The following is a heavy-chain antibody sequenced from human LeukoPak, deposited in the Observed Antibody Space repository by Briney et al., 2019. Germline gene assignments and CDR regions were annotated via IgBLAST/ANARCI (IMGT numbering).Heavy chain of an antibody. V-gene: IGHV4-38-2*02. J-gene: IGHJ4*02. D-gene: IGHD3-22*01. CDR1: GYSISSGYY. CDR2: IYRSGST. Sequence: PSETLSLTCTVSGYSISSGYYWGWIRQPPGKGLEWIGSIYRSGSTYYNPSLKSRVTISVDTSKNQFSLKLSSVTAADTAVYYCARRSYYYDSSGYYYPFDYWGQGTLVTVSS. CDR3: ARRSYYYDSSGYYYPFDY.